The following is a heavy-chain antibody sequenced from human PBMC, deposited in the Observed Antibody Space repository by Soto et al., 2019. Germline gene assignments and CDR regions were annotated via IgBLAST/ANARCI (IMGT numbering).Heavy chain of an antibody. Sequence: SETLSLTCTVSGASISSDDYYWTWIRQPPGKGLEWIGNTQYSGSTYYNPSLKSRVTISLDTSKTQFSLKLSSVTAADTAVYYCARGVIRVEMTQRGRTYFFDSWGQGTLVTVSS. D-gene: IGHD3-16*02. CDR1: GASISSDDYY. V-gene: IGHV4-30-4*02. CDR2: TQYSGST. J-gene: IGHJ4*02. CDR3: ARGVIRVEMTQRGRTYFFDS.